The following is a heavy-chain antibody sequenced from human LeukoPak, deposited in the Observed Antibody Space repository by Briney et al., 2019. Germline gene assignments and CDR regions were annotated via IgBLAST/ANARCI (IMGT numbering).Heavy chain of an antibody. CDR1: GGSISSYY. D-gene: IGHD2-15*01. J-gene: IGHJ3*02. V-gene: IGHV4-59*05. CDR2: IHYSGSP. Sequence: SETLSLTCTVSGGSISSYYWSWIRQPPGKGLEWIGGIHYSGSPYFNPSLRSRVTLSVDTSKNQFFLRLNSVTAADTAVYYCARHNFARLTPTLYGGTKGGAFDIWGQGTVVTVSS. CDR3: ARHNFARLTPTLYGGTKGGAFDI.